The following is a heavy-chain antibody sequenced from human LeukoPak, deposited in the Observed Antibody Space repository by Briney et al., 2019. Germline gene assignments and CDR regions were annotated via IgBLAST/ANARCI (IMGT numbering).Heavy chain of an antibody. CDR3: AISPGSSWSHPPGNFGY. J-gene: IGHJ4*02. Sequence: ASVKVSCKASGYTFTSYGISWVRQAPGQGLEWMGWISAYNGNTNYAQKLQGRVTMTTDTSTSTAYMELRSLRSDDTAVYYCAISPGSSWSHPPGNFGYWGQGTLVTVSS. D-gene: IGHD6-13*01. CDR1: GYTFTSYG. V-gene: IGHV1-18*04. CDR2: ISAYNGNT.